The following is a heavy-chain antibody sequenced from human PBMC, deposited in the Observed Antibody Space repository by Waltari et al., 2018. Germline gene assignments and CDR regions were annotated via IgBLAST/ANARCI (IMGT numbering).Heavy chain of an antibody. CDR2: FDPEDAET. J-gene: IGHJ4*02. Sequence: QVQLVQSGAEVKKPGASVKVACKVSGYTLTELSMQWVRQAPGKGLEWMGGFDPEDAETIYAQKFQGRVTMTEDTSTDTAYMELSSLRSEDTAVYYCATVGYSSGWYGMVFDYWGQGTLVTVSS. V-gene: IGHV1-24*01. CDR3: ATVGYSSGWYGMVFDY. D-gene: IGHD6-19*01. CDR1: GYTLTELS.